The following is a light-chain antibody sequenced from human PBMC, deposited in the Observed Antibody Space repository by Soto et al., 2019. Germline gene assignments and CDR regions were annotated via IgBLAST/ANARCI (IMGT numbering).Light chain of an antibody. CDR3: QQDYSTLAT. CDR1: ESISRH. J-gene: IGKJ5*01. Sequence: DIQMSQSPSSLSASVGDRVAITCRAAESISRHLNWYQQRPGRAPDLLIYAASTLQNGVPSRFTGSGSGTEFTLTITGLQLEDFATYYCQQDYSTLATFGQGTRLEIK. V-gene: IGKV1-39*01. CDR2: AAS.